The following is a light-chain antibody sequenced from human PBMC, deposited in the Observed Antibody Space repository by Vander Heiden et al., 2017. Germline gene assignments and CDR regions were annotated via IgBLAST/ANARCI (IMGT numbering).Light chain of an antibody. CDR1: SSGAGGYNY. Sequence: QPALTQPASVCGSPGQSITTSWPRNSSGAGGYNYVSWYQQHPGKAPKLMIDEVSNRPSGVSNRFSGSKSGNTASLTISGLQAEDEADYYCSSYTSSSTVVFGGGTKLTVL. CDR3: SSYTSSSTVV. CDR2: EVS. V-gene: IGLV2-14*01. J-gene: IGLJ2*01.